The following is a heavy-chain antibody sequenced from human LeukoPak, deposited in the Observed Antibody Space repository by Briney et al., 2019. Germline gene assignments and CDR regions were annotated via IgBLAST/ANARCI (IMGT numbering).Heavy chain of an antibody. Sequence: PGGALRLSCAASGLTFSSYWMHWVRQAPGKGLVWGSSINSDGSGTMYADSVKGRFTISRDNAKNILYLQMNSLRAEDTAVYYCARLPTGSSLHYWGQGTLVTVSS. CDR2: INSDGSGT. D-gene: IGHD6-6*01. V-gene: IGHV3-74*03. CDR1: GLTFSSYW. CDR3: ARLPTGSSLHY. J-gene: IGHJ4*02.